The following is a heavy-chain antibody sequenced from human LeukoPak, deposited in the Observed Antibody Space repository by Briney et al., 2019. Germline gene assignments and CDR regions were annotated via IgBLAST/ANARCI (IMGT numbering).Heavy chain of an antibody. Sequence: PSETLSLTCTVSGGSISSGGYYWNWIRQHPGKGLEWIGYIYYSGSTYYNPSLKSRVTISVDTSKNQFSLKLSSVTAADTAVYYCARVGVVPAAEPYYFDYWGQGTLVTVSS. CDR1: GGSISSGGYY. J-gene: IGHJ4*02. CDR3: ARVGVVPAAEPYYFDY. CDR2: IYYSGST. D-gene: IGHD2-2*01. V-gene: IGHV4-31*03.